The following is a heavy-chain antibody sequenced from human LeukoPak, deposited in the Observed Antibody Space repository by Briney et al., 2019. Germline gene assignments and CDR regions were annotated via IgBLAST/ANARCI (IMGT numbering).Heavy chain of an antibody. Sequence: SETLSLTCTVSGGSISSFYWRWIRQPAGKGLEWIGRIYTSGTTNYNTSLKSRVTMSVHTSKGQFSLKLSSVAAADTAVYYCARFGSVVVPAATAYYYYYYMDVWGKGTTVTVSS. J-gene: IGHJ6*03. CDR3: ARFGSVVVPAATAYYYYYYMDV. CDR2: IYTSGTT. D-gene: IGHD2-2*01. V-gene: IGHV4-4*07. CDR1: GGSISSFY.